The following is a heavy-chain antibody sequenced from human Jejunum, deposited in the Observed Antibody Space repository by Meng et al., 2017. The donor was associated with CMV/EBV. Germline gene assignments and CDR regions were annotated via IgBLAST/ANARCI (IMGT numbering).Heavy chain of an antibody. CDR1: YY. V-gene: IGHV3-11*01. Sequence: YYMSWSRQAPGKGLEWLSYISSGGSTIYYADSVKGRFTISRDNAKNSLFLQMNSLRAEDTAVYFCARGGITVFGVVIIDYYGMDVWGQGTTVTVSS. CDR2: ISSGGSTI. D-gene: IGHD3-3*01. J-gene: IGHJ6*02. CDR3: ARGGITVFGVVIIDYYGMDV.